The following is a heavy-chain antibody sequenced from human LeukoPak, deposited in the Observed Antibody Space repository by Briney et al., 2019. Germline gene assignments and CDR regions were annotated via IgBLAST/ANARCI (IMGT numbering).Heavy chain of an antibody. CDR1: DGSVSSVGYY. CDR3: ARRDQAIDY. CDR2: IYYSGTT. J-gene: IGHJ4*02. V-gene: IGHV4-39*01. Sequence: NASETLSFTCTVSDGSVSSVGYYWGCIRQPPGKGLEWIGSIYYSGTTYYNPSLASRVTIFVDTSKNQFSLRLSSVTAADTAVYYCARRDQAIDYWGQGTLVTVSS. D-gene: IGHD5-24*01.